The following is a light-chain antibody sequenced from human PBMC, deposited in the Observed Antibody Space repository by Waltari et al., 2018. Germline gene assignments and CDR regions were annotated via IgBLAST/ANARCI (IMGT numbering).Light chain of an antibody. CDR3: ATWDSSLSAL. J-gene: IGLJ3*02. Sequence: QSVLTQPPSVSAAPGQKVTISCSGSNSNIGNNYVAWYQQLPGTAPKLLIYDNSGRPSGFPDRFAGSKSGTSATLDITGLQTGDEADYYCATWDSSLSALFGGGTKLTVL. V-gene: IGLV1-51*01. CDR2: DNS. CDR1: NSNIGNNY.